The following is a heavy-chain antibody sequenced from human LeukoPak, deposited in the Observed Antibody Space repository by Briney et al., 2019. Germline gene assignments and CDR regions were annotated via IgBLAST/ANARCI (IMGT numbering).Heavy chain of an antibody. V-gene: IGHV3-30*02. CDR2: IRYDGSNK. D-gene: IGHD1-26*01. CDR1: GFAFSSYG. J-gene: IGHJ6*03. Sequence: GGSLRLSCAASGFAFSSYGMHWVRQAPGKGLEWVAFIRYDGSNKYYADSVKGRFTISRDNSKNTLYLQMNSLRAEDTAVYYCAREVVGTTGGYYYSYYMDVWGKGTTVTISS. CDR3: AREVVGTTGGYYYSYYMDV.